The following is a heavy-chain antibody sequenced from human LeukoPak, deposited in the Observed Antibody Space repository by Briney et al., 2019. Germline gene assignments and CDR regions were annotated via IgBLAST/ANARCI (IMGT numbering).Heavy chain of an antibody. Sequence: GGSLRLSCAASGFTFTTYGMHWVRQAPGKGLVWVSRIMSDGRSTYADSVKGRFTIPRDTAKNTLYLQMNSLRAEDTAVYYCARDSQFIGPLYWGQGTLVTVS. CDR2: IMSDGRST. D-gene: IGHD5-24*01. CDR1: GFTFTTYG. CDR3: ARDSQFIGPLY. J-gene: IGHJ4*02. V-gene: IGHV3-74*01.